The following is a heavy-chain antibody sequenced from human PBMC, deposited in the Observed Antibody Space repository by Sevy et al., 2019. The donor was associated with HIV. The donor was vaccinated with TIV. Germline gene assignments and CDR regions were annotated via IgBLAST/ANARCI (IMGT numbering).Heavy chain of an antibody. CDR3: ARSAPTTKYCGGDCYLGAFDI. V-gene: IGHV4-59*01. CDR1: GGSISSYY. J-gene: IGHJ3*02. CDR2: IYYSGST. Sequence: SETLSLTCTVSGGSISSYYRSWIRQPPGKGLEWIGYIYYSGSTNYNPSLKSRVTISVDTSKNQFSLKLSSVTAADTAVYYCARSAPTTKYCGGDCYLGAFDIWGQGTMVTVSS. D-gene: IGHD2-21*02.